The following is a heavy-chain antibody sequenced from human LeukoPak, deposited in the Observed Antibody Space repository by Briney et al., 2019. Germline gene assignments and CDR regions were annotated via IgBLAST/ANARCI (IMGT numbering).Heavy chain of an antibody. J-gene: IGHJ4*02. Sequence: QPGGSLRLSCAASGFTVSSNYMSWVRQAPGKGLEWVSVIYSGGSTYYADSVKGRFTISRDNSKNTLYLQMNSLRAEDTAVYYCASSRTRWLHPTNWGQGTLVTVSS. CDR1: GFTVSSNY. CDR2: IYSGGST. D-gene: IGHD6-19*01. CDR3: ASSRTRWLHPTN. V-gene: IGHV3-53*05.